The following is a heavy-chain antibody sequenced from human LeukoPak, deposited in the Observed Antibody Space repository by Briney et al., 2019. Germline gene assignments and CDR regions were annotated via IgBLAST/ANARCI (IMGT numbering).Heavy chain of an antibody. CDR2: IYTHWSST. CDR3: ARDGYYGGNSHAFDV. CDR1: GFTFSSYW. V-gene: IGHV3-74*01. D-gene: IGHD4-23*01. Sequence: GGSLRLSCAASGFTFSSYWMHWVRQAPGKGLVCVSRIYTHWSSTTYADSVKGRFAFSRENDKNTLYLQMDSLRAEDTAVYYCARDGYYGGNSHAFDVWGQGTMVTVSS. J-gene: IGHJ3*01.